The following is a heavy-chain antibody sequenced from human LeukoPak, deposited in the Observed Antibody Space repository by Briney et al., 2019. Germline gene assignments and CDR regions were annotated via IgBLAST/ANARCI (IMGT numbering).Heavy chain of an antibody. D-gene: IGHD6-13*01. Sequence: GGSLRLSCAASGFTLSSYWMHWVRQAPGKGLVWVSRINSDGSTTNYADSVKGRFTISRDNTKNTLYLQMDSLRAEDTAVYYCARGPGYSSSWYGTDLWGQGALVTVSS. V-gene: IGHV3-74*01. CDR1: GFTLSSYW. J-gene: IGHJ5*02. CDR3: ARGPGYSSSWYGTDL. CDR2: INSDGSTT.